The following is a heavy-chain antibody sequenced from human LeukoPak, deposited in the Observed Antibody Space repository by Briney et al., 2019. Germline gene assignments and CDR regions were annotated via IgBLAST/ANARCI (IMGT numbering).Heavy chain of an antibody. CDR3: ARDYPNLGELLNWFDP. CDR2: NIPIFGTA. CDR1: GGTFSSYA. J-gene: IGHJ5*02. V-gene: IGHV1-69*13. Sequence: ASVKVSCKASGGTFSSYAISWVRQAPGQGLEWMGGNIPIFGTANYAQKFQGRVTITADESTSTAYMELSSLRSEDTAVYYCARDYPNLGELLNWFDPWGQGTLVTVSS. D-gene: IGHD3-16*01.